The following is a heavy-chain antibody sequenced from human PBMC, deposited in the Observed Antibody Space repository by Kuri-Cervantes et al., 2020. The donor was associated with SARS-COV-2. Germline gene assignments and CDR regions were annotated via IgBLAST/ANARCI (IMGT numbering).Heavy chain of an antibody. D-gene: IGHD2-2*03. J-gene: IGHJ6*02. CDR3: ASRGYRSSTSCRGVDV. CDR1: GFTFSSYG. CDR2: IWYDESNK. V-gene: IGHV3-33*08. Sequence: GESLKISCAASGFTFSSYGMHWVRQAPGKGLEWVAVIWYDESNKYFADSVKGRFTISRDNSKNTLYLQMNSLRAVDTSVYYCASRGYRSSTSCRGVDVWGQGTTVTVSS.